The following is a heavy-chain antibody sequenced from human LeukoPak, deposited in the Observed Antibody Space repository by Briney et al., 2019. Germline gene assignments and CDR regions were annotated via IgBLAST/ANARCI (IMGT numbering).Heavy chain of an antibody. CDR2: IDQSRST. V-gene: IGHV4-34*01. J-gene: IGHJ5*02. D-gene: IGHD3-3*02. CDR3: AAFSQLGSYSGFDP. CDR1: GASFSDRY. Sequence: SETLSLTCAVYGASFSDRYSTWIRQPPGKGLEWIGEIDQSRSTKCNPHLKGRVTISLDTSKNQFTLDLTAVTAADTARYYCAAFSQLGSYSGFDPWGEGTPVTVSS.